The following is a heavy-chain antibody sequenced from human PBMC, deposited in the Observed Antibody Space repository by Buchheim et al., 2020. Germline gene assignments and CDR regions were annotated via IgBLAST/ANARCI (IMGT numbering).Heavy chain of an antibody. CDR1: GYTVIGYY. CDR3: ASDCGSNGCYKREYFQH. J-gene: IGHJ1*01. V-gene: IGHV1-2*02. D-gene: IGHD2-2*01. Sequence: QVQLVQSGAEVKKPGASVKVSCKASGYTVIGYYIHWVRQAPGQGHEGMGWIDCKTGGTKYAPKFQDRVTMTRDTSIGTDYMEMSSLRSDDTAVYYCASDCGSNGCYKREYFQHWSQGSL. CDR2: IDCKTGGT.